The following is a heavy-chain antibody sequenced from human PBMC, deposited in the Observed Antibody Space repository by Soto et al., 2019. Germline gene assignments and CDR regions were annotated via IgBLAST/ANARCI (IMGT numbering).Heavy chain of an antibody. CDR1: GGSFSGYY. Sequence: QVQLQQWGAGLLKPSETLSLTCAVYGGSFSGYYWSCIRQPPGKGLEWMGEINHSGSTNYNPSLKSRVTISVDTSKNQFSLKLSSVTAADTAVYYCARGRGYSYGYWFDPWGQGTLVTVSS. CDR2: INHSGST. D-gene: IGHD5-18*01. J-gene: IGHJ5*02. CDR3: ARGRGYSYGYWFDP. V-gene: IGHV4-34*01.